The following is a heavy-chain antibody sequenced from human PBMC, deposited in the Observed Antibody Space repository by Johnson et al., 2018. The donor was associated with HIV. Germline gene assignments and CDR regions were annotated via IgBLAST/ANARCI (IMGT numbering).Heavy chain of an antibody. Sequence: VQLVEYGGGLVQPGRSLRLSCAASGFTFDDYAMHWVRQAPGKGLEWVSGIRWHSGSIGYADSVKGRFTISRANAKNSLYLQMNSLRAEDTALYYCAKAREVGWDTYDACDSWGQGTRVTVSS. CDR1: GFTFDDYA. D-gene: IGHD3-10*01. V-gene: IGHV3-9*01. CDR2: IRWHSGSI. J-gene: IGHJ3*02. CDR3: AKAREVGWDTYDACDS.